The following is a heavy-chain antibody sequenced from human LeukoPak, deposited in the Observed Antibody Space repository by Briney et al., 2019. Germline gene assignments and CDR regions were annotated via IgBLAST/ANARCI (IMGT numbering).Heavy chain of an antibody. CDR3: AKGAVGFVPGS. Sequence: SQTLSLTCTVSGGSISSYYWSWIRQRPGKGLEWIGYIYYSGSTNYNPSLKSRVTISVDTSKNQFSLKLSSVTAADTAVYYCAKGAVGFVPGSWGQGTLVTVSS. CDR2: IYYSGST. CDR1: GGSISSYY. V-gene: IGHV4-59*01. J-gene: IGHJ5*02. D-gene: IGHD2-8*01.